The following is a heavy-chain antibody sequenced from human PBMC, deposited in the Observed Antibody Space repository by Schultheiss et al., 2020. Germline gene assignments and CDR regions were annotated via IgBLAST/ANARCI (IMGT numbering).Heavy chain of an antibody. CDR1: GYSFTSYW. V-gene: IGHV5-51*01. D-gene: IGHD1-1*01. CDR3: ARPRVQLERVGAFDI. CDR2: IYPGDSDT. J-gene: IGHJ3*02. Sequence: GGSLRLSCKGSGYSFTSYWIGWVRQMPGKGLEWMGIIYPGDSDTRYSPSFQGQVTISADKSISTAYLQWSSLKASDTAMYYCARPRVQLERVGAFDIWGQGTMVTVSS.